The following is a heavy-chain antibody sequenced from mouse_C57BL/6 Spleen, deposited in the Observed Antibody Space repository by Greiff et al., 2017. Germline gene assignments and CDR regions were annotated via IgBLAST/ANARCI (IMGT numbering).Heavy chain of an antibody. V-gene: IGHV1-82*01. CDR1: GYAFSSSW. CDR3: ARSGYGNSYYAMDC. D-gene: IGHD2-1*01. Sequence: QVQLQQSGPELVKPGASVKISCKASGYAFSSSWMNWVKQRPGKGLEWIGRIYPGAGDTNYNGKFKGKATLTADKSSSTAYMQLSSLTSEDSAVYCCARSGYGNSYYAMDCWGQGASVTVSS. J-gene: IGHJ4*01. CDR2: IYPGAGDT.